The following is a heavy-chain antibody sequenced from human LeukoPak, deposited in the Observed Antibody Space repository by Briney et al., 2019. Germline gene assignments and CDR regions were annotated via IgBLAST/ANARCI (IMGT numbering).Heavy chain of an antibody. V-gene: IGHV3-64*01. CDR3: AREWRGLLDY. Sequence: GGSLRLSCAASGFTFSSYAMHWVRQAPGKGLGYVSAISSNGGSTYYANSVKGRFTISRDNSKNTLYLQMNSLRAEDTAVYYCAREWRGLLDYWGQGTLVTVSS. J-gene: IGHJ4*02. CDR1: GFTFSSYA. CDR2: ISSNGGST. D-gene: IGHD1-26*01.